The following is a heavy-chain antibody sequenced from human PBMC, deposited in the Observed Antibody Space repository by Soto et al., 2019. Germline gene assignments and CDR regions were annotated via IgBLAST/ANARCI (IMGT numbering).Heavy chain of an antibody. CDR2: IVYSGTA. J-gene: IGHJ4*02. CDR1: SGSLSASNVF. D-gene: IGHD4-4*01. CDR3: ARTTGHHLDF. V-gene: IGHV4-39*01. Sequence: PSETLSLTCTVSSGSLSASNVFWGWVRQPPGKGLEWTGHIVYSGTAHFNPSLGTRVTFPLDTSQNQLSLTLYSVTAPHTTVYCCARTTGHHLDFWGQGILVTVSS.